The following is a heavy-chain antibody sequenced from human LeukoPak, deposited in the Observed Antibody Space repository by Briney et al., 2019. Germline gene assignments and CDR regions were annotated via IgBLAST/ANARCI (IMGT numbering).Heavy chain of an antibody. V-gene: IGHV4-59*01. CDR1: GGSISSYY. D-gene: IGHD3-10*01. J-gene: IGHJ4*02. CDR2: IYYSGST. CDR3: ASLNYHGSGSPFDY. Sequence: NPSETLSLTCTVSGGSISSYYWSWIRQPPGKGLEWIGYIYYSGSTNYNPSLKSRVTISVDTSKNQFSLKLSSVTAADTAIYYCASLNYHGSGSPFDYWGQGMLVTVSS.